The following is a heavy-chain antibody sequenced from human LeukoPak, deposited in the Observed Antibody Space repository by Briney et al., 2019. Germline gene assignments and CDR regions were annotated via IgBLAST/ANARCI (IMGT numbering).Heavy chain of an antibody. D-gene: IGHD6-13*01. CDR2: ISAYNGNT. Sequence: ASVKVSCKASGYTFTSYGISWVRQAPGQGLEWMGWISAYNGNTNYAQKLQGRVTMTTDTSTSTAHMELRSLRSDDTAVYYCARREGWGTAAGTFDIWGQGTMVTVSS. J-gene: IGHJ3*02. CDR1: GYTFTSYG. V-gene: IGHV1-18*01. CDR3: ARREGWGTAAGTFDI.